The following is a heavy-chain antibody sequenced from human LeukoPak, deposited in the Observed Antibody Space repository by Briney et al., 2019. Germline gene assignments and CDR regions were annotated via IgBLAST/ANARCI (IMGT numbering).Heavy chain of an antibody. Sequence: GSSVKVSCKASGGTFSSYAISWVRQAPGQGLEWMGWISAYNGNTNYAQKLQGRVTMTTDTSASTAYMELRSLRSDDTAVYYCARSGYCSSTSCYTVEYYYYYGMDVWGQGTTVTVSS. V-gene: IGHV1-18*01. CDR3: ARSGYCSSTSCYTVEYYYYYGMDV. CDR2: ISAYNGNT. D-gene: IGHD2-2*02. CDR1: GGTFSSYA. J-gene: IGHJ6*02.